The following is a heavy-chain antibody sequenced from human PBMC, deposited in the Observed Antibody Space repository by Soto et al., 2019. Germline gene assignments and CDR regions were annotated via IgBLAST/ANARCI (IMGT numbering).Heavy chain of an antibody. D-gene: IGHD5-12*01. J-gene: IGHJ4*02. CDR1: GFSLSTSGVG. CDR3: AHRPKERIVARD. Sequence: QITLKESGPTLVKPTQTLTLTCTFSGFSLSTSGVGVGWIRQPPGKALEWLALIYWDDDKRYSPSLKGRLTITKDTYKKQVVLTRTSMDPVDTATYHCAHRPKERIVARDWGQVSLVTVAS. CDR2: IYWDDDK. V-gene: IGHV2-5*02.